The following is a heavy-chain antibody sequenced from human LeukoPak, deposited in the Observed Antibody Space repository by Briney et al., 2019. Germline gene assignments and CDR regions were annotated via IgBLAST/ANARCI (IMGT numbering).Heavy chain of an antibody. CDR3: ARTGGSFYFYYYMDV. CDR1: GGSIRSSSYN. J-gene: IGHJ6*03. D-gene: IGHD1-26*01. Sequence: SETLSLTCTVSGGSIRSSSYNWGWIRQPRGKGLEWIGSIHYTGTTFYNPSLKSRVTISVDTSKNQFSLKLSSVTAADTAVYYCARTGGSFYFYYYMDVWGKGTTVTVSS. V-gene: IGHV4-39*07. CDR2: IHYTGTT.